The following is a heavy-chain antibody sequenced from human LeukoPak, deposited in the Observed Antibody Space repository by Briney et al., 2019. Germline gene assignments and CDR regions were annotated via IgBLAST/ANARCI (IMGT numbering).Heavy chain of an antibody. CDR3: AGDLLFGELFMADYYGMDV. Sequence: GGSLRLSCAASGFTVSSNYMSWVRQAPGKGLEWVSVIYSGGSTYYADSVKGRFTISRDNSKNTLYLQMNSLRAEDTAVYYCAGDLLFGELFMADYYGMDVWGQGTTVTVSS. D-gene: IGHD3-10*01. V-gene: IGHV3-66*01. CDR1: GFTVSSNY. J-gene: IGHJ6*02. CDR2: IYSGGST.